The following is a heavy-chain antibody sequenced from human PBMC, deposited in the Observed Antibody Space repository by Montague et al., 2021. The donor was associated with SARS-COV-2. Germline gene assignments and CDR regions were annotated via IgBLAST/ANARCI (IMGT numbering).Heavy chain of an antibody. CDR1: GFPFSSYA. D-gene: IGHD3-10*01. J-gene: IGHJ6*02. Sequence: SRRLSFAASGFPFSSYAMHWVRQAPGKGLEWVAVISYDGSNKYYADSVKGRFTISRDNSKNTLYLQMNSLRAEDTAVYYCARDREITMVRGAPLYGMDVWGQGTTVTVSS. CDR3: ARDREITMVRGAPLYGMDV. V-gene: IGHV3-30-3*01. CDR2: ISYDGSNK.